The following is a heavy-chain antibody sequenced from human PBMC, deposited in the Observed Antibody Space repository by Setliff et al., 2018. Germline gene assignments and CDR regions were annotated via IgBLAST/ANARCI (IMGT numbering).Heavy chain of an antibody. Sequence: AASVKVSCKASGYTFTSYAMHWVRQAPGQRLEWMGWINAGNGNTKYSQKFQGRVTITRDTSASTAYMELSSLRSEDTAVYYCARGATVVIYYYMDVWGKGTTVTVSS. J-gene: IGHJ6*03. D-gene: IGHD4-17*01. CDR2: INAGNGNT. V-gene: IGHV1-3*01. CDR3: ARGATVVIYYYMDV. CDR1: GYTFTSYA.